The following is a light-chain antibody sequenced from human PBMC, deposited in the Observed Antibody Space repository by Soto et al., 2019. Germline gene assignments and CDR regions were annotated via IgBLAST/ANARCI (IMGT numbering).Light chain of an antibody. CDR3: QQSRNWQQRDNWPYS. CDR2: DAS. CDR1: KSVSSY. V-gene: IGKV3-11*01. Sequence: EIVLTQSPATLSLSPGERATLSCRATKSVSSYLAWYQQKPGQAPRLPIYDASNRATGIPARFSGSGAGTAFPLTSSSLEPEDFAIYYCQQSRNWQQRDNWPYSFGQGTKLEI. J-gene: IGKJ2*03.